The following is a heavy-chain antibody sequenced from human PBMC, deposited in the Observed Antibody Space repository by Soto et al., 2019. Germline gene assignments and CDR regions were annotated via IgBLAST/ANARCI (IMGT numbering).Heavy chain of an antibody. CDR1: GFTFNNYA. J-gene: IGHJ4*02. CDR3: ASRDILTGYYDY. V-gene: IGHV3-23*01. Sequence: EVQVLESGGGLVQPGGSLRLSCAASGFTFNNYAMTWVRQAPGKGLEWVSGISGGGGSTYYADSLKGRFTISRDNAKNSLYLQMNSLRAEDTAVYYCASRDILTGYYDYWGQGTLVTVSS. CDR2: ISGGGGST. D-gene: IGHD3-9*01.